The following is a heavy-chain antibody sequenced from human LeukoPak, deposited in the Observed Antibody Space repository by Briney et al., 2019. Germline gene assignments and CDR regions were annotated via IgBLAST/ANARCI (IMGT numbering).Heavy chain of an antibody. CDR2: INHSGST. D-gene: IGHD6-13*01. J-gene: IGHJ4*02. V-gene: IGHV4-34*01. CDR1: GGSFSGYY. CDR3: ANRRGYSSRSFDY. Sequence: SETLSLTCAVYGGSFSGYYWSWIRQPPGKGLEWIGEINHSGSTNYNPSLKSRVTISVDTSKNQFSLKLSSVTAADTAVYYCANRRGYSSRSFDYWGQGTLVTVSS.